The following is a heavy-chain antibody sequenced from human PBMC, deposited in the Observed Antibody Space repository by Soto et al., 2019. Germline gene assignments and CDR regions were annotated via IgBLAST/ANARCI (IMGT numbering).Heavy chain of an antibody. J-gene: IGHJ3*02. V-gene: IGHV4-30-4*01. CDR3: AFLRSIAAARHCADAFDI. CDR1: GGSISSGDYY. Sequence: SETLSLTCTVSGGSISSGDYYWSWIRQPPGKGLEWIGYIYYSGSTYYNPSLKSRVTISVDTSKNQFSLKLSSVTAADTAVYYCAFLRSIAAARHCADAFDIWGQGTMVTVSS. D-gene: IGHD6-13*01. CDR2: IYYSGST.